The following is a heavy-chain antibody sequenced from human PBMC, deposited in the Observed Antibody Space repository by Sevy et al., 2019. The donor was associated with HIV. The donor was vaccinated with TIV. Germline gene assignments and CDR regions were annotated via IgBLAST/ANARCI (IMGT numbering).Heavy chain of an antibody. Sequence: SETLSLTCAVYGGSFSGYYWSWIRQPPGKGLEWIGEINHSGSTNYNPSLKSRVTISVDTSKNQFSLKLSSVTAADTTVYYCARMGYDFWRGRAQYFDYWGQGTLVTVSS. CDR3: ARMGYDFWRGRAQYFDY. D-gene: IGHD3-3*01. V-gene: IGHV4-34*01. CDR1: GGSFSGYY. J-gene: IGHJ4*02. CDR2: INHSGST.